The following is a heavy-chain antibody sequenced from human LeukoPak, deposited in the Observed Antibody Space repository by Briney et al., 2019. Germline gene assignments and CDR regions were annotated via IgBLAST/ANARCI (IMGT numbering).Heavy chain of an antibody. J-gene: IGHJ6*03. CDR1: GGSFSGYY. CDR2: INHSGST. CDR3: ARWVRGVISGPYYYYMDV. Sequence: SETLSLTCAVYGGSFSGYYWSWIRQPPGKGLEWIGEINHSGSTNYNPSLKSRVTMSVDTSKNQFSLKLSSVTAADTAVYYCARWVRGVISGPYYYYMDVWGKGTTVTISS. D-gene: IGHD3-10*01. V-gene: IGHV4-34*01.